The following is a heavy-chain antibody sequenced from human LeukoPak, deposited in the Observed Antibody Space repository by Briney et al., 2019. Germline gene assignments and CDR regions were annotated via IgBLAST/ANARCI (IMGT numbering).Heavy chain of an antibody. Sequence: ASVKVSCKVSGYTLTELSMHWVRQAPGKGLEWMGGFDPEDGETIYAQKFQGRVTMTEDTSTDTAYMELSSLRSEDTAVYYCATGSLNYGDNWFDPWGQGTLVTVSS. V-gene: IGHV1-24*01. J-gene: IGHJ5*02. CDR1: GYTLTELS. CDR2: FDPEDGET. D-gene: IGHD4-17*01. CDR3: ATGSLNYGDNWFDP.